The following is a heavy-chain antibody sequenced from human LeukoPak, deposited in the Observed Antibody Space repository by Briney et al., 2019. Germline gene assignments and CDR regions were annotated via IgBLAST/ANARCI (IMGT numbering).Heavy chain of an antibody. V-gene: IGHV3-33*06. Sequence: GGSLRLSCAASGLSFSSYGMHWVRQAPGKGLEWVAVIWFDGSDKYYADSVKGRFTISRDNSKNTLYLQMNSLRAEDTAVYYCAKEIHDSSGYYSYFDCWGQGTLVTVSS. CDR3: AKEIHDSSGYYSYFDC. J-gene: IGHJ4*02. D-gene: IGHD3-22*01. CDR2: IWFDGSDK. CDR1: GLSFSSYG.